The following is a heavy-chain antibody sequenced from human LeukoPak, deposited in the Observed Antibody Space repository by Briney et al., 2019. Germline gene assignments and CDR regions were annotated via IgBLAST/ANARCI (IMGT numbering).Heavy chain of an antibody. CDR2: ISSSSSYI. V-gene: IGHV3-21*04. J-gene: IGHJ3*02. CDR3: AKDRRWELLLGAFDI. D-gene: IGHD1-26*01. CDR1: GFTFSSYS. Sequence: GGSLRLSCAASGFTFSSYSMNWVRQAPGKGLEWVSSISSSSSYIYYADSVKGRFTISRDNSKNTLYLQMNSLRAEDTAVYYCAKDRRWELLLGAFDIWGQGTMVTVSS.